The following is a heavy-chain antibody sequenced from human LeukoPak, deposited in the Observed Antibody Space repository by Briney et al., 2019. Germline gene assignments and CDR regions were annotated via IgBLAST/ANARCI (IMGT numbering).Heavy chain of an antibody. CDR2: INHSGST. Sequence: SSETLSLTCAVYGGSFSGYYWSWIRQPPGKGLEWIGEINHSGSTNYNPSLKSRVTISVDTSKNQFSLKLSSVTAADTAVYYCARRGRGSGSYYKSYYFDYWGQGTLVTVSS. J-gene: IGHJ4*02. D-gene: IGHD3-10*01. CDR1: GGSFSGYY. CDR3: ARRGRGSGSYYKSYYFDY. V-gene: IGHV4-34*01.